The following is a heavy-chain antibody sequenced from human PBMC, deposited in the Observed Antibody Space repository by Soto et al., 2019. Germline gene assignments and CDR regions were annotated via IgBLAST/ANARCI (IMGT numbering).Heavy chain of an antibody. CDR3: RRSSRYSTDV. V-gene: IGHV4-59*08. CDR2: IYYSGST. Sequence: PSETLSLTCIVSGGSISNYYWSWIRQPPGKGLEWIGYIYYSGSTNYNPSLKSRVTISVDTSKNQFSLNVISVTAADTAVYYCRRSSRYSTDVWGQGTTVTVSS. CDR1: GGSISNYY. D-gene: IGHD6-13*01. J-gene: IGHJ6*02.